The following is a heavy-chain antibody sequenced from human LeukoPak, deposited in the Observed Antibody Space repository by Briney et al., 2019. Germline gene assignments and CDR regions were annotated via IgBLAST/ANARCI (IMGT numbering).Heavy chain of an antibody. CDR2: IYYSGST. D-gene: IGHD3-10*01. CDR1: GGSISSGGYY. Sequence: SETLSLTCTVSGGSISSGGYYWSWIRQHPGKGLEWIGYIYYSGSTYYNPSLKSRVAISVDTSKNQFSLKLSSVTAADTAVYYCARELQGAFDIWGQGTMVTVSS. CDR3: ARELQGAFDI. J-gene: IGHJ3*02. V-gene: IGHV4-31*03.